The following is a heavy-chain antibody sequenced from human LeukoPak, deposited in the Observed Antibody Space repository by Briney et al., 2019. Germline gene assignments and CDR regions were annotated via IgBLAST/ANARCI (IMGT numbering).Heavy chain of an antibody. J-gene: IGHJ4*02. CDR1: GGSISSGGYY. D-gene: IGHD3-10*01. CDR2: ICYSGST. Sequence: SETLSLTCTVSGGSISSGGYYWSWIRQHPGKGLEWIGYICYSGSTYYNPSLKSRVTISVDTSKNQFSLKLSSVTAADTAVYYCARDLGNYYGSGSYFDYWGQGTLVTVSS. V-gene: IGHV4-31*03. CDR3: ARDLGNYYGSGSYFDY.